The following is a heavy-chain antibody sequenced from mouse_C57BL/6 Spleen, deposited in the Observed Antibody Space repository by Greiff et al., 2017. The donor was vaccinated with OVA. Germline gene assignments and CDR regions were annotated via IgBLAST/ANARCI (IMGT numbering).Heavy chain of an antibody. Sequence: VQLQQSGAELVKPGASVKMSCKASGYTFTTYPIEWMKQNHGKSLEWIGNFHPYNDEPTYNAKFKGKANLTVEKSSSQVYLALSRFTSDDSAVYYCARPYDGYYWGFAYWGQGTLVTVSA. D-gene: IGHD2-3*01. CDR2: FHPYNDEP. CDR1: GYTFTTYP. J-gene: IGHJ3*01. CDR3: ARPYDGYYWGFAY. V-gene: IGHV1-47*01.